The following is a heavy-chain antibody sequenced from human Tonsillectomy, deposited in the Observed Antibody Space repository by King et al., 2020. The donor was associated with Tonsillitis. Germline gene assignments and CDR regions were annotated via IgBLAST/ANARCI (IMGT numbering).Heavy chain of an antibody. CDR1: GFTFSDYY. Sequence: VQLVESGGGLVKPGGSLRLSCAASGFTFSDYYMSWIRQAPGKGLEWVSDISSSSIYTNFADSVKGRFTISRDNARNSLYLQMNSLRADDTAVYYCARVLSGAINPGYFDYWGQGTLVTVSS. V-gene: IGHV3-11*05. J-gene: IGHJ4*02. D-gene: IGHD1-26*01. CDR3: ARVLSGAINPGYFDY. CDR2: ISSSSIYT.